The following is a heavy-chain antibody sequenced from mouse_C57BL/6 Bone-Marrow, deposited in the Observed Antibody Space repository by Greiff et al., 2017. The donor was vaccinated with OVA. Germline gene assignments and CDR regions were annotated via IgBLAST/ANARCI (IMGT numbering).Heavy chain of an antibody. Sequence: VQVVESGPGLVKPSQSLFLTCSITGFPITSGYYWIWIRQSPGKPLEWMGYITHSGETFYNPSLQSPISITRETSKNQFFLQLNSVTTEDTAMYYCAGAPYYTWFAYWGQGTLVTVSA. D-gene: IGHD2-12*01. CDR2: ITHSGET. V-gene: IGHV12-3*01. J-gene: IGHJ3*01. CDR1: GFPITSGYY. CDR3: AGAPYYTWFAY.